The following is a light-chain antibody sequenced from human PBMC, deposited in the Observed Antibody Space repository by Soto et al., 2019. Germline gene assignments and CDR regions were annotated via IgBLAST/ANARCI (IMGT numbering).Light chain of an antibody. CDR2: EGI. V-gene: IGLV2-23*03. CDR3: CSYARTSGFAYV. CDR1: SSDGGSYNL. Sequence: QSALAQPASVSGCTGQSITVSCTGTSSDGGSYNLVSCYPQHPAKAPKLIIYEGIKRPSGVSDRFSGSKSGNTPSLTISGLQAEDEADYYRCSYARTSGFAYVFGTGTKVTVL. J-gene: IGLJ1*01.